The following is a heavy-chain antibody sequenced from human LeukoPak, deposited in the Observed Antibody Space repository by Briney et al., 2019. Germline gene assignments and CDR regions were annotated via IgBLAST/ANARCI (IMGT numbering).Heavy chain of an antibody. V-gene: IGHV4-61*02. CDR3: AGTRRYCSGGSCYNWFDP. Sequence: SETLSLTCTVSGGSISSDTYYWSWIRQPAWKGLEWIGRIYASGNSNYNASLKSRVTISIDTSNNQFSLRLSSVIASDTAVYYCAGTRRYCSGGSCYNWFDPWGQGTLVTVSS. J-gene: IGHJ5*02. CDR2: IYASGNS. CDR1: GGSISSDTYY. D-gene: IGHD2-15*01.